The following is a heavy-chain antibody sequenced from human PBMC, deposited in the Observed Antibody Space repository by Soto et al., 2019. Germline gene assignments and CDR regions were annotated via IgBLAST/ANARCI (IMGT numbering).Heavy chain of an antibody. Sequence: GGSLRLSCAASGFTFSSYGMHWVRQAPGKGLEWVAVIWYDGSNKYYADSVKGRFTISRDNSKNTLYLQMNSLRAEDTAVYYCATDCSGGSCYSDDWGQGTLVTVSS. CDR1: GFTFSSYG. D-gene: IGHD2-15*01. J-gene: IGHJ4*02. CDR2: IWYDGSNK. CDR3: ATDCSGGSCYSDD. V-gene: IGHV3-33*01.